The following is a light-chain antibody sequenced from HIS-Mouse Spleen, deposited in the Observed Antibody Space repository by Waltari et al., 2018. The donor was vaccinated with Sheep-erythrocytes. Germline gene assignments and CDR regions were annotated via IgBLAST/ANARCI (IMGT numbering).Light chain of an antibody. CDR1: SSNIGSNT. CDR2: SNN. J-gene: IGLJ3*02. Sequence: QSVLTQPPSASGTPGQRVTISCSGSSSNIGSNTGTWYQQLPGTAPKLLIYSNNQRPSEVPDRFSGSKSGTSASLAISGLQSEDEADYYCAAWDDSLNGPVFGGGTKLTVL. V-gene: IGLV1-44*01. CDR3: AAWDDSLNGPV.